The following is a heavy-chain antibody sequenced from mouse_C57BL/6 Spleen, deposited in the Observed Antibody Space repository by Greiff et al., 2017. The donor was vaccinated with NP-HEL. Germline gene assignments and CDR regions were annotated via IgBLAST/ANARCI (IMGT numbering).Heavy chain of an antibody. Sequence: EVQLVESGGGLVKPGGSLKLSCAASGFTFSSYAMSWVRQTPEKRLEWVATISDGGSYTYYPDNVKGRFTISRDNAKNNLYLQMSHLKSEDTAMYYCAREDGYYGSSYWYFDVWGTGTTVTVSS. CDR2: ISDGGSYT. CDR3: AREDGYYGSSYWYFDV. V-gene: IGHV5-4*01. J-gene: IGHJ1*03. D-gene: IGHD1-1*01. CDR1: GFTFSSYA.